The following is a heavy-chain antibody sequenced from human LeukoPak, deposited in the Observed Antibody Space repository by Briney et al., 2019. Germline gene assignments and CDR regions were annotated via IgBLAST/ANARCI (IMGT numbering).Heavy chain of an antibody. Sequence: ASVKVSCKASAYTFTSYDINWVRQATGQGLEWMGWMNPNSGNTGYAQKLQGRVTMTRNTSISTAYMELSSLRSEDTAVYYCAREVGGRAMDLDYWGQGTLVTVSA. CDR1: AYTFTSYD. D-gene: IGHD5-18*01. CDR2: MNPNSGNT. CDR3: AREVGGRAMDLDY. J-gene: IGHJ4*02. V-gene: IGHV1-8*01.